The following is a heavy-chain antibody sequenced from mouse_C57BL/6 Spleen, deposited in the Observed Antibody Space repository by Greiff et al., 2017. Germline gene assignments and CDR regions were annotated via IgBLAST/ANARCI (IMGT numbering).Heavy chain of an antibody. V-gene: IGHV14-2*01. CDR1: GFNIKDYY. Sequence: VQLQQSGAELVKPGASVKLSCTASGFNIKDYYMHWVKQRTEQGLEWIGRIDPEDGETKYAPKFPGKATITADTSSNTAYLQLSSLTSEDTAVYYCARLGEDAMDYWGQGTSVTVSS. CDR2: IDPEDGET. D-gene: IGHD2-13*01. J-gene: IGHJ4*01. CDR3: ARLGEDAMDY.